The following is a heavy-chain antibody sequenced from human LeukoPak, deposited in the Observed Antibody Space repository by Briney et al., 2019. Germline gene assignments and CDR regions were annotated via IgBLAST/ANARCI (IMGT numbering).Heavy chain of an antibody. J-gene: IGHJ4*02. D-gene: IGHD1-26*01. CDR3: ASSIVGADPLDY. Sequence: GGSLRLSCAASGFTFSSYAMSWVRQAPGKGLEWVSAISGSGGSTYYADSVKGRFTISRDNSKNTLYLQMNSLRAGDTAVYYCASSIVGADPLDYWGQGTLVTVSS. V-gene: IGHV3-23*01. CDR1: GFTFSSYA. CDR2: ISGSGGST.